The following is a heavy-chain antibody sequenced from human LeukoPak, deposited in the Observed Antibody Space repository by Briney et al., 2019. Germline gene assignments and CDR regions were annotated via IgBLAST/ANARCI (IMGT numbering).Heavy chain of an antibody. Sequence: GRSLRLSCAASGFIFSNYGMHWIRQAPGKGLEWVAVTSNDGTNKYYADSVKGRLTISRDNSRNTLYLQMNSLRTEDTAMYYCARGSLTYCSGTSCYNAFDFWGQGTMVTVSS. D-gene: IGHD2-2*02. CDR3: ARGSLTYCSGTSCYNAFDF. CDR1: GFIFSNYG. J-gene: IGHJ3*01. CDR2: TSNDGTNK. V-gene: IGHV3-30*03.